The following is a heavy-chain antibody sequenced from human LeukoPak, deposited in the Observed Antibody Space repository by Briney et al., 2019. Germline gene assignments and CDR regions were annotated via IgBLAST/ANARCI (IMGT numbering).Heavy chain of an antibody. CDR2: ISSSSSYI. D-gene: IGHD5-24*01. J-gene: IGHJ3*02. CDR3: ARDLIRDGYNWNAFDI. CDR1: GFTFSSYS. V-gene: IGHV3-21*01. Sequence: GGSLRLSCAASGFTFSSYSMNWVRQAPGKGLEWVSSISSSSSYIYYADSVKGRFTISRDNAKNSLYLQMNSLRAEDTAVYYCARDLIRDGYNWNAFDIWGQGTMVTVSS.